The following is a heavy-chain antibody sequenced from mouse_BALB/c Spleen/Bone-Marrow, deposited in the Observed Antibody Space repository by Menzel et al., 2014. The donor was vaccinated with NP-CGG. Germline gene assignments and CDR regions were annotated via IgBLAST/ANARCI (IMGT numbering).Heavy chain of an antibody. Sequence: EVHLVESGGGLVQPGGSLKLSCAASGFTFSGYTMSWVRQTPEKRLEWVAFITNGGGNTYYPDTVKGRFTISRDNAKNTLYLQMSSLKSEDTAIYYSTTLTGTSYWGQGTLVTVSA. CDR2: ITNGGGNT. D-gene: IGHD4-1*01. CDR1: GFTFSGYT. J-gene: IGHJ3*01. CDR3: TTLTGTSY. V-gene: IGHV5-12-2*01.